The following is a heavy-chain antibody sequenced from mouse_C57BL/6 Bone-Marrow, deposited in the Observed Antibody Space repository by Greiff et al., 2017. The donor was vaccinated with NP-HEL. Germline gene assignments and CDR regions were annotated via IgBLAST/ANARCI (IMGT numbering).Heavy chain of an antibody. CDR2: IRLKSDNYAT. V-gene: IGHV6-3*01. CDR1: GFTFSNYW. Sequence: EVKVEESGGGLVQPGGSMKLSCVASGFTFSNYWMNWVRQSPEKGLEWVAQIRLKSDNYATHYAESVKGRFTISRDDSKSSVYLQMNNLRAEDTGIYYCTALLRSFWYFDVWGTGTTVTVSS. J-gene: IGHJ1*03. CDR3: TALLRSFWYFDV. D-gene: IGHD1-1*01.